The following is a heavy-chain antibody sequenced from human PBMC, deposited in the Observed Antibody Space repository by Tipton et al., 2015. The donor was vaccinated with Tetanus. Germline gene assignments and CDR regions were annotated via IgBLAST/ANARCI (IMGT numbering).Heavy chain of an antibody. CDR3: ARDGSGGYYVDDYFDY. Sequence: SLRLSCAASGFSFSTYWMHWVRQAPGKGPEWVSRINVDGSTTTYAHSVKGRFAISRDNAKNTLYLQINSLRAEDTAVYYCARDGSGGYYVDDYFDYWGQGTLVTVSS. V-gene: IGHV3-74*03. J-gene: IGHJ4*02. CDR1: GFSFSTYW. CDR2: INVDGSTT. D-gene: IGHD3-10*01.